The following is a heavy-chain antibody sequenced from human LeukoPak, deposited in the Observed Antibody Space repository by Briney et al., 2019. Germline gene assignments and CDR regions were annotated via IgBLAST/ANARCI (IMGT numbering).Heavy chain of an antibody. J-gene: IGHJ4*02. V-gene: IGHV1-69*13. Sequence: SVKVSCKASEGTFSSYAISWVRQAPGQGLEWMGGIIPIFGTANYAQKFQGRVTITADESTSTAYMELSSLRSEDTAVYYCARNRQGAGHYFDYWGQGTLVTVSS. CDR2: IIPIFGTA. D-gene: IGHD1-14*01. CDR3: ARNRQGAGHYFDY. CDR1: EGTFSSYA.